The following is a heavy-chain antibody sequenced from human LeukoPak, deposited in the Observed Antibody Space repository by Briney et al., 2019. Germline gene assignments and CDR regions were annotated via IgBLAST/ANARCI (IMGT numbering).Heavy chain of an antibody. CDR2: IYTSVST. CDR1: GDSISSYY. Sequence: SETLSLTCTVSGDSISSYYWSWIRQPPGKGLEWIGYIYTSVSTNYNPSLTSRVTMSVGTSQNQFSLKLSSVAAADTAVYYCARHARSDYANAKFDYWGQGALVTVSS. V-gene: IGHV4-4*09. CDR3: ARHARSDYANAKFDY. D-gene: IGHD4-17*01. J-gene: IGHJ4*02.